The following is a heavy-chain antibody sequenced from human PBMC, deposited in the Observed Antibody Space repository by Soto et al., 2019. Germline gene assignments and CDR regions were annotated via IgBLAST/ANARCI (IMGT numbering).Heavy chain of an antibody. CDR3: AREDGKVGTNSAFDY. D-gene: IGHD1-26*01. Sequence: GGSLRLSCAASGFTFSSHTMNWVRQAPGKGLEWVSYITSISSTKSYADSVKGRFTISRDNAKDSLYLQMNSLRDEDTAVYYCAREDGKVGTNSAFDYWGLGALVTVSS. V-gene: IGHV3-48*02. J-gene: IGHJ4*02. CDR2: ITSISSTK. CDR1: GFTFSSHT.